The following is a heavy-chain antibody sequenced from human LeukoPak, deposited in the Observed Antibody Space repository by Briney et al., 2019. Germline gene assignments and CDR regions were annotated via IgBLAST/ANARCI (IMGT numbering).Heavy chain of an antibody. V-gene: IGHV3-11*06. CDR1: GFTFSNYA. CDR3: ARDGWFGELDKDHFDY. CDR2: ISLSSTYT. Sequence: GGSLRLSCAASGFTFSNYAMSWIRQAPGKGLEWVSYISLSSTYTNYADSVKGRFTISRDNAKNLLYLQMNSLRAEDTAVYYCARDGWFGELDKDHFDYWGQGTLVTVSS. J-gene: IGHJ4*02. D-gene: IGHD3-10*01.